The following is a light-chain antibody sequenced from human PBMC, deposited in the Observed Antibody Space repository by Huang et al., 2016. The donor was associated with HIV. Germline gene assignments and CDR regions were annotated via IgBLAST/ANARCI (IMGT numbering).Light chain of an antibody. J-gene: IGKJ4*01. CDR2: GAS. CDR1: QSVTSS. CDR3: QQSGTSPA. V-gene: IGKV3-20*01. Sequence: EIVLTQSPGTLSLSPGERATLSCSASQSVTSSLAWYQQKPGQAPRLLIYGASNSATEIPDRFSGSGSGTDFTLTISRLEPEDFAVYYCQQSGTSPAFGGGTKVEIK.